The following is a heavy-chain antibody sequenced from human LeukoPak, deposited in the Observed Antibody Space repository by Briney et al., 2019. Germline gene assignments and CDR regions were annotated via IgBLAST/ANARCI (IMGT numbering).Heavy chain of an antibody. CDR2: INPNSGGT. Sequence: LWASVKVSCKASGYTFTSYYIHWVRQAPGQGLEWMGWINPNSGGTNYAQKFQGRVTMTRDTSISTAYMELSRLRSDDTAVYYRARDLGIAGGHWLYYYYYMDVWGKGTTVTISS. CDR3: ARDLGIAGGHWLYYYYYMDV. CDR1: GYTFTSYY. J-gene: IGHJ6*03. D-gene: IGHD3-9*01. V-gene: IGHV1-2*02.